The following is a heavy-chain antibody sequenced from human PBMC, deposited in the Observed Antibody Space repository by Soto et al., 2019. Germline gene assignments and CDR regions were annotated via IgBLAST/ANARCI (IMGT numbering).Heavy chain of an antibody. Sequence: SQTLSLTCAISGDSVSSNSAAWNWIRQSPSRGLEWLGRTYYRSKWYNDYAVSVKRRITIKPDTSKNQCPMQPTPPTTDAPAVHYCPTSGRTNPSYYYYSYGVDVCGDGTT. CDR1: GDSVSSNSAA. V-gene: IGHV6-1*01. D-gene: IGHD2-15*01. J-gene: IGHJ6*02. CDR2: TYYRSKWYN. CDR3: PTSGRTNPSYYYYSYGVDV.